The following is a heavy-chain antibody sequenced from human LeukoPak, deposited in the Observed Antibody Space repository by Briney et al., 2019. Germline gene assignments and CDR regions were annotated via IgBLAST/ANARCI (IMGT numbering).Heavy chain of an antibody. J-gene: IGHJ4*02. CDR3: ARGPPTENYYGSESDFDY. Sequence: PSETLSLTCTVSGGSISSYYWSWIRQPPGKGLEWIGYIYYSGSTNYNPSLKSRVTISVDTSKNQFSLKLSSVTAADTAVYYCARGPPTENYYGSESDFDYWGQGTLVTVSS. D-gene: IGHD3-10*01. V-gene: IGHV4-59*01. CDR2: IYYSGST. CDR1: GGSISSYY.